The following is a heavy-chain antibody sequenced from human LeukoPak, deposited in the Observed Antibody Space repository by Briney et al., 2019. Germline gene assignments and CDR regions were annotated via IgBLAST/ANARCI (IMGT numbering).Heavy chain of an antibody. CDR1: GFTFSNAW. Sequence: GGSLRLSCAASGFTFSNAWMSWVRQAPGEGLEWVGRIKSKTDGGTTDYAAPVKGRFTISRDDSKNTLYLQMNSLKTEDTAVYYCTTHLDYGDYSFDYWGQGTLVTVSS. J-gene: IGHJ4*02. V-gene: IGHV3-15*01. CDR2: IKSKTDGGTT. CDR3: TTHLDYGDYSFDY. D-gene: IGHD4-17*01.